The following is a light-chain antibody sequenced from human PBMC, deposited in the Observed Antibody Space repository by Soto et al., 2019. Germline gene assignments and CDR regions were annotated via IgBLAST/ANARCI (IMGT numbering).Light chain of an antibody. Sequence: EIELTQSPGTLSVSPGERATLSCRATHSVSGSLAWYQQKPGRPPRLLIHSASTRATGIPARFSGSGSGTDFTLTISSLQSEDFAVYYCQQYGSSPPLTFGGGTKVEIK. CDR1: HSVSGS. V-gene: IGKV3-15*01. CDR3: QQYGSSPPLT. CDR2: SAS. J-gene: IGKJ4*01.